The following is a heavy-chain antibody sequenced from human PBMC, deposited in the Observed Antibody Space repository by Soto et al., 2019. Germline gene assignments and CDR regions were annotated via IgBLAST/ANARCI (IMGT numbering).Heavy chain of an antibody. CDR3: ATSHGGYSGYDYYYYGMDV. D-gene: IGHD5-12*01. CDR1: GYTFTGYY. Sequence: ASVKVSCKASGYTFTGYYMHWVRQAPGQGLDWMGWINPNSGGTNYAQKFQGWVTMTRDTSISTAYMELSRLRSDDTAVYYCATSHGGYSGYDYYYYGMDVWGQGTTVTVSS. V-gene: IGHV1-2*04. CDR2: INPNSGGT. J-gene: IGHJ6*02.